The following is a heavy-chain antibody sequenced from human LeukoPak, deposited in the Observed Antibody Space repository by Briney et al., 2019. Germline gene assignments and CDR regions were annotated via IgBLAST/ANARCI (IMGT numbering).Heavy chain of an antibody. CDR2: MRQDGSEI. D-gene: IGHD5-18*01. V-gene: IGHV3-7*03. J-gene: IGHJ4*02. CDR3: ARSVSGLDTGMLK. CDR1: GFPFNVQT. Sequence: GGSLRLSCAASGFPFNVQTMSWVRQAPGKGLDWVASMRQDGSEIYYVDSVKGRFTISRDNPKNSLYLQMNSLRAEDTAVYYCARSVSGLDTGMLKWGQGTLVTVSS.